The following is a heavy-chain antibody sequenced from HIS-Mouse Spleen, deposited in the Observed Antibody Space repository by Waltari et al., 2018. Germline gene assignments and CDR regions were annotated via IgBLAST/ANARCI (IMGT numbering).Heavy chain of an antibody. D-gene: IGHD6-13*01. CDR3: AREIPYSSSWYDWYFDL. CDR1: GGSISSSSYY. Sequence: QLQLQESGPGLVKPSETLSLTCTVSGGSISSSSYYCGWIRQPPGKGLEWIGSIYYSGGTNYTPSTKSRVTLSVETSKNQFSLKLSSVTAADTAVYYCAREIPYSSSWYDWYFDLWGRGTLVTVSS. J-gene: IGHJ2*01. CDR2: IYYSGGT. V-gene: IGHV4-39*07.